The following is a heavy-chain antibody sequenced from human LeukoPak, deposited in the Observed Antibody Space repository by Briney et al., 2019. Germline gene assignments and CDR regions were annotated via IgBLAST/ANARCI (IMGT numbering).Heavy chain of an antibody. J-gene: IGHJ5*02. CDR3: ARDSEGYYDSSGYQDWFDP. D-gene: IGHD3-22*01. CDR2: INPSGGST. Sequence: ASVKVSCKASGYTFTSYYMHWLRQAPGQGLEWMGIINPSGGSTSYAQKFQGRVTMTRDTSTSTVYMELSSLRSEDTAVYYCARDSEGYYDSSGYQDWFDPWGQGTLVTVSS. CDR1: GYTFTSYY. V-gene: IGHV1-46*01.